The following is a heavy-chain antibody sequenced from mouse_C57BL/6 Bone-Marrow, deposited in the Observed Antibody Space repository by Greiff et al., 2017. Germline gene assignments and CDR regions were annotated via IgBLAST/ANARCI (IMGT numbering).Heavy chain of an antibody. CDR3: ARPPCGSSSWFAY. CDR2: ISDGGSYT. J-gene: IGHJ3*01. V-gene: IGHV5-4*03. D-gene: IGHD1-1*01. CDR1: GFTFSSYA. Sequence: EVMLVESGGGLVKPGGSLKLSCAASGFTFSSYAMSWVRQTPEKRLEWVATISDGGSYTYYPDNVKGRFTISRDNATNNLSLQLSHLKSEDTAMXYCARPPCGSSSWFAYWGQGTLVTVSA.